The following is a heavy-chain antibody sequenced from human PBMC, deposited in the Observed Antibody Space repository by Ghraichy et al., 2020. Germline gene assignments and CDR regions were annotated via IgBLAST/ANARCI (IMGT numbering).Heavy chain of an antibody. Sequence: GESLNISCVASGFSFSDYWMRWMRQTPGTGLECVAKIKADGSDKYYVDSLTGRFTVSRDNAKNSLYLQMNSLRTEDTAVYYCARDDGMRTVDYWGQGTLVTVSS. CDR2: IKADGSDK. J-gene: IGHJ4*02. CDR1: GFSFSDYW. V-gene: IGHV3-7*04. CDR3: ARDDGMRTVDY.